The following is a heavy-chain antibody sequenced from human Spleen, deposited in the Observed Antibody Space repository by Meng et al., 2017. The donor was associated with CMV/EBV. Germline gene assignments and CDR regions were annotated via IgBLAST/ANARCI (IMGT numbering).Heavy chain of an antibody. J-gene: IGHJ4*02. Sequence: GSLRLSCTVSGDSINSNNYYWGWIRQPPGKGLEWLGTISYDGSADYTPSLKSRVTISIDTSKNQFSLKLTSVTAADTAVYYCARDRNSNYFDYWGQGALVTVSS. D-gene: IGHD1-7*01. CDR3: ARDRNSNYFDY. CDR1: GDSINSNNYY. CDR2: ISYDGSA. V-gene: IGHV4-39*07.